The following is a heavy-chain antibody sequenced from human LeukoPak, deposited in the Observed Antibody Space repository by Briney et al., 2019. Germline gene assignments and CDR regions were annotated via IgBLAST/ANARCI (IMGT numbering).Heavy chain of an antibody. CDR3: ARGVDVWGNYRQYYFDY. V-gene: IGHV3-23*01. CDR2: ITSSGSAT. Sequence: GGSLRLSCAASGFTFSKNAMSWVRQAPGKRLEWVSSITSSGSATCYADSVKGRFTISRDNSKNTLYLLMNGLRAEDTAVYYCARGVDVWGNYRQYYFDYWGQETLVTVSS. J-gene: IGHJ4*02. D-gene: IGHD3-16*02. CDR1: GFTFSKNA.